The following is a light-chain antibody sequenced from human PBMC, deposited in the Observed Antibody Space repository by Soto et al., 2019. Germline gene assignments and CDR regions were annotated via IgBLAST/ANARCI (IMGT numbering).Light chain of an antibody. J-gene: IGLJ1*01. CDR3: ISYTSDDVRDV. V-gene: IGLV2-14*01. CDR1: NSDVGIYDF. Sequence: QSALTQPASVSGTPGQSITISCTGSNSDVGIYDFVSWYQHHPDRAPKLIVSEVSHRPSGVSNRFSGSKSGNTASLTISGLQSEDEADYYCISYTSDDVRDVFGTGTKVTVL. CDR2: EVS.